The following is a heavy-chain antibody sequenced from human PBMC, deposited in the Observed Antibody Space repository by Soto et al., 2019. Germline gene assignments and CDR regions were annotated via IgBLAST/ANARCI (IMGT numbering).Heavy chain of an antibody. CDR3: ARESLGAKGADH. CDR1: GDTFNSYV. CDR2: IIPIIGVT. V-gene: IGHV1-69*17. Sequence: QVQLVQSGAEVKRPGSSVKVSCESSGDTFNSYVISWVRQAPGQWLEWMGGIIPIIGVTHYAQKFQGRVTISALSSTGTAYMELTNLGFEDTALYYCARESLGAKGADHWGQGTLVTVSS. J-gene: IGHJ4*02. D-gene: IGHD3-16*01.